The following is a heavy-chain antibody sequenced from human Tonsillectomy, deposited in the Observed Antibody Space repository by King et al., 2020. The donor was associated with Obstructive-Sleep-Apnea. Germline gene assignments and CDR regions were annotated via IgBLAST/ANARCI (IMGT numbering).Heavy chain of an antibody. CDR3: AREVGGLGSYYPKYYFDS. D-gene: IGHD3-10*01. V-gene: IGHV3-30*04. CDR2: TSYDGSNK. Sequence: VQLVESGGGVVQPGRSLRLSCAASGFTFSSFAVHWVRQAPGKGLEWVSVTSYDGSNKYYADSVKGRFTISRDNSRNTLYLQMNSLKPEDTAVYYCAREVGGLGSYYPKYYFDSWGQGTLVTVSS. CDR1: GFTFSSFA. J-gene: IGHJ4*02.